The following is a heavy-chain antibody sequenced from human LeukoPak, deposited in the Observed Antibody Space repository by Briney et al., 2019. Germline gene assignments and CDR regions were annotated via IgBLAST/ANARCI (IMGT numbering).Heavy chain of an antibody. D-gene: IGHD6-13*01. V-gene: IGHV4-30-4*01. CDR3: AIIAASGARTADY. Sequence: SETLSLTCTVSGRSITSDDYYWTWIRQPPGRGLEWIGYLSYTGGTHYSPSLKSRVTISVDTTKNQFSLNLTSVTAADTAVFFCAIIAASGARTADYWGQGTLVTVSS. CDR1: GRSITSDDYY. J-gene: IGHJ4*02. CDR2: LSYTGGT.